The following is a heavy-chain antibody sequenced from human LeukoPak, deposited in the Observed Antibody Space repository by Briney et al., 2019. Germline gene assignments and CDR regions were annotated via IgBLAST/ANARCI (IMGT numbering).Heavy chain of an antibody. J-gene: IGHJ4*02. V-gene: IGHV1-3*01. CDR1: GYTFITSS. CDR3: VGGSLGF. Sequence: ASVKVSCKTLGYTFITSSIYWVRQAPGQRLEWLGWITVASGNTRYSENLQGRVTLTRDTSANTAYMELRNLKSEDTAFYYCVGGSLGFWGQGTLVTVSP. CDR2: ITVASGNT.